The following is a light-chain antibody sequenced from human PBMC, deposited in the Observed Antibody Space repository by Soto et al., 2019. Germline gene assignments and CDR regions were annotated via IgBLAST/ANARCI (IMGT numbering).Light chain of an antibody. CDR3: QQYNNWPLT. CDR1: QSISTN. J-gene: IGKJ4*01. Sequence: ETVMTQTPATLSVSPGDRATLSCRASQSISTNLAWYQQKPGQAPRLLIYDASTRATGIPARFSGSGSGTELTLTISSLLSEDFAVYSCQQYNNWPLTFGAGTKVEIK. CDR2: DAS. V-gene: IGKV3D-15*01.